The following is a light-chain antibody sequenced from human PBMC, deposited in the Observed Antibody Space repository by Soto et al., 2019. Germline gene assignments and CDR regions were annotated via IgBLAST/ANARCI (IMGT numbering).Light chain of an antibody. CDR2: AAS. CDR3: QKYSSVPV. V-gene: IGKV1-27*01. Sequence: DIQMTQSPTSLSASVGDRVTITCRASQGIRNFVAWYQQKPGKAPKLLIYAASTLQSGVTSRFSGSGSGTDFTLTINSPQPEDVATYSCQKYSSVPVFGPGTKVEIK. J-gene: IGKJ3*01. CDR1: QGIRNF.